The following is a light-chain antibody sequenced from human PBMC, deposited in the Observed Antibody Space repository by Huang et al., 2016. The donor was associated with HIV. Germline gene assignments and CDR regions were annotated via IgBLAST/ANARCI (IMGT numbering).Light chain of an antibody. CDR1: QSVTTY. CDR3: QQRSNWLT. V-gene: IGKV3-11*01. Sequence: EIVLTQSPATLSLSQGERAILSCRASQSVTTYLAWYQQKPGQAPKLLIHDASIRATGIPARFIGSGSGTDFTLTISSLEPEDFAVYYCQQRSNWLTFGGGTKVEIK. CDR2: DAS. J-gene: IGKJ4*01.